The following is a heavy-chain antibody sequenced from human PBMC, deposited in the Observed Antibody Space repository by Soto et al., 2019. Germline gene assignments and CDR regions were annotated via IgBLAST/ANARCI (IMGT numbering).Heavy chain of an antibody. CDR2: IYYSGSA. CDR1: GGSISSVSYY. CDR3: ARLHCNSPNCVPLDP. J-gene: IGHJ5*02. Sequence: QLQLQESGPGLVKPSETLSLTCRVSGGSISSVSYYWGWIRQPPGKGLEWIGSIYYSGSAYYSPSLKSRVTMSVDTSKNQLSLELRSVTAADTAVYYCARLHCNSPNCVPLDPWGQGTLVTVSS. V-gene: IGHV4-39*01. D-gene: IGHD2-2*01.